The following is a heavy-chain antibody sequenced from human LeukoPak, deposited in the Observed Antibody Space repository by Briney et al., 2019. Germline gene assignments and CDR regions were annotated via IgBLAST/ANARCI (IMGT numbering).Heavy chain of an antibody. CDR2: ISWNSGSI. CDR3: AKDKYYYDSSGYYLN. J-gene: IGHJ4*02. CDR1: GFTFDDYA. Sequence: PGRFLRLSCAASGFTFDDYAMHWVRQAPGKGLEWVSGISWNSGSIGYADSVKGRFTISRDNAKNSLYLQMNSLRAEDMALYYCAKDKYYYDSSGYYLNWGQGTLVTVSS. D-gene: IGHD3-22*01. V-gene: IGHV3-9*03.